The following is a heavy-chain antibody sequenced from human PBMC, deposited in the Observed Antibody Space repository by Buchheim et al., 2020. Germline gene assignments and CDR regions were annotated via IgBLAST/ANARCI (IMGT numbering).Heavy chain of an antibody. J-gene: IGHJ4*02. CDR3: AKDRPLKYYYDSSGYYLGY. Sequence: QVQLVESGGGVVQPGRSLRLSCAASGFTFSSYGMHWVRQAPGKGLEWVAVISYDGSNKYYADSVKGRFTISRDNSKNTQYLQMNSLRAEDTAVYYCAKDRPLKYYYDSSGYYLGYWGQGTL. CDR2: ISYDGSNK. V-gene: IGHV3-30*18. D-gene: IGHD3-22*01. CDR1: GFTFSSYG.